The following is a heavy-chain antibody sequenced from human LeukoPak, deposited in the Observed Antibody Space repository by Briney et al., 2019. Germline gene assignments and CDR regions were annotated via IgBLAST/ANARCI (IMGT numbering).Heavy chain of an antibody. CDR1: GGTFSSYA. D-gene: IGHD5-18*01. J-gene: IGHJ6*03. Sequence: ASVKVSCKASGGTFSSYAISWVRQAPGQGLEWMGIINPSGGSTSYAQKFQGRVTMTRDTSTSTVYMELSSLRSEDTAVHYCARDYVDTATRGGYYYYYMDVWGKGTTVTVSS. CDR2: INPSGGST. V-gene: IGHV1-46*01. CDR3: ARDYVDTATRGGYYYYYMDV.